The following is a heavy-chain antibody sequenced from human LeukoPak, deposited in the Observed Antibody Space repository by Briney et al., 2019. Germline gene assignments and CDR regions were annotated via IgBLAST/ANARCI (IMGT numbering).Heavy chain of an antibody. CDR3: AAASVHYFDSSGYYFYFEF. CDR1: GDSINSESFF. V-gene: IGHV4-39*01. Sequence: PSETLSLTCAVSGDSINSESFFWGWLRQPPGKGLEWIGSIYYSGTTYYNPSLKSRVSVSVDTSNNQFSLRLRSVTAADTAVYFCAAASVHYFDSSGYYFYFEFWGQGTLVHVSS. D-gene: IGHD3-22*01. CDR2: IYYSGTT. J-gene: IGHJ4*02.